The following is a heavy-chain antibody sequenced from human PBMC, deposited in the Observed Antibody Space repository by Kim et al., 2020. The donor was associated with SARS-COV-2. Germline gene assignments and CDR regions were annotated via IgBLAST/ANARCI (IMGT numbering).Heavy chain of an antibody. CDR1: GFAFASYD. CDR3: AKDAHSSGWSGYYGLDV. V-gene: IGHV3-23*01. D-gene: IGHD6-19*01. CDR2: ISGSGTST. Sequence: GGSLRLSCAASGFAFASYDMSWVRQAPGKGLEWVSGISGSGTSTYYADSVKGRLTISRDNSKNTLHLQMNSLRADDTAVYYCAKDAHSSGWSGYYGLDVWGQGTTVTVSS. J-gene: IGHJ6*02.